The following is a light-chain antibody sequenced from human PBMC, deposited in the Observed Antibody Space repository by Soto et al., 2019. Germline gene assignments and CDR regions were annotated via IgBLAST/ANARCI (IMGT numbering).Light chain of an antibody. Sequence: EIVLTQSPGTLSLSPGERATLSCRASQSVSNSYLAWYQQKPGQAPRLLIYGASSRATAIPDRFSGSGSGTDFTLTISRLEPEDFAVYYCQQYGSSPGFGQGTKLEI. CDR2: GAS. CDR3: QQYGSSPG. CDR1: QSVSNSY. J-gene: IGKJ2*03. V-gene: IGKV3-20*01.